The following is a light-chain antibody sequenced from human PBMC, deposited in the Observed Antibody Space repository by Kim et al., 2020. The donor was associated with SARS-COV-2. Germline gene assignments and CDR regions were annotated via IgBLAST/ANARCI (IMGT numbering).Light chain of an antibody. J-gene: IGLJ2*01. CDR2: EDN. CDR3: QAWDSSTVV. V-gene: IGLV3-1*01. CDR1: KLGNKY. Sequence: SYELTQPPSVSVSPGQTSSITCSGDKLGNKYACWYQQKPGQSPVVVIYEDNKRPSGIPERFSGSSSGNTATLTISGTQAMDEADYYCQAWDSSTVVFGGGTQLTVL.